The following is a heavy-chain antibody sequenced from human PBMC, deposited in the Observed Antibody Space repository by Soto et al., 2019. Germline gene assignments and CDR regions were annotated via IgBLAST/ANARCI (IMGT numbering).Heavy chain of an antibody. J-gene: IGHJ5*02. CDR3: ARSVLLWFGEEYNWFDP. D-gene: IGHD3-10*01. Sequence: ASVKVSCKASGYTFTSYGISWVRQAPGQGLEWMGWISAYNGNTNYAQKLQGRVTMTTDTSTSTAYMELRSQRSDDTAVYYCARSVLLWFGEEYNWFDPWGQGTLVTVSS. CDR2: ISAYNGNT. V-gene: IGHV1-18*01. CDR1: GYTFTSYG.